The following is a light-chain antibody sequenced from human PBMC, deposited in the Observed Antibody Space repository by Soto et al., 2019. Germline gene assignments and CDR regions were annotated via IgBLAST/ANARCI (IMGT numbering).Light chain of an antibody. J-gene: IGKJ1*01. CDR2: AAS. CDR3: QQYFASSWT. CDR1: QSISSTY. Sequence: EIVLTQSPGTLSLSPGERATLSCRASQSISSTYLAWYQQKSGQAPRLLIYAASSRATGIPDRFSGSGSGTDFTLTISRLEPEDFAVYYCQQYFASSWTFGQGTRVEIK. V-gene: IGKV3-20*01.